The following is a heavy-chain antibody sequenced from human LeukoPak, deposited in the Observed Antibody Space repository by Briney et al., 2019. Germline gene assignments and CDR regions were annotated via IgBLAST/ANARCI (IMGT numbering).Heavy chain of an antibody. V-gene: IGHV4-59*01. CDR1: GGSISSYY. J-gene: IGHJ6*03. CDR2: IYYSGST. D-gene: IGHD6-19*01. Sequence: PSETLSLTCTVSGGSISSYYWSWIRQPPGKGLEWIGYIYYSGSTNYNPSLKSRVTISVDTSKNQFSLKLSSVTAADTAVYYCARVXKGIAVAGTVHYYYXMDXWGKGXTVTV. CDR3: ARVXKGIAVAGTVHYYYXMDX.